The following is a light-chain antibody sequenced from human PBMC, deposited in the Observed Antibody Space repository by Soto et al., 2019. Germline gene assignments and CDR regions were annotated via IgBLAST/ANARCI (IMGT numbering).Light chain of an antibody. CDR1: QSINNK. CDR3: QQYNNWPPIT. CDR2: GAS. Sequence: EIVRTQSPSTLSVSPLERVTLSFMASQSINNKVAWYQQKPGQAPRLLIYGASTRATGISARFSGSGSGTEFTLTISSLQSEDFAVYYCQQYNNWPPITFGQGTRLENK. V-gene: IGKV3-15*01. J-gene: IGKJ5*01.